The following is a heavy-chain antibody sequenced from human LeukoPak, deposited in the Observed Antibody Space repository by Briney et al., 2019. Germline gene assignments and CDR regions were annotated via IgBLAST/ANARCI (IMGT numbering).Heavy chain of an antibody. Sequence: GASVKVSCKASGYTFSNYYMNWVRQAPGQGLEWMGIINPSGGSTSYAQKFQGRVTMTRDMSTSTVYMELSSLRSEDTAVYYCARVMDYYDSSDYWGQGTLVTVSS. J-gene: IGHJ4*02. CDR2: INPSGGST. CDR3: ARVMDYYDSSDY. D-gene: IGHD3-22*01. V-gene: IGHV1-46*01. CDR1: GYTFSNYY.